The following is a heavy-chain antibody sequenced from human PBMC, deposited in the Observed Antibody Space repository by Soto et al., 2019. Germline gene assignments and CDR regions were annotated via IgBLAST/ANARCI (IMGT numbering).Heavy chain of an antibody. Sequence: GGSLRLSCAASGLSVSMNYMSWVRQVPGKGLEWVSVIYSVGDTYYADSVRGRFTISTDNLKNTLYLQMNSLRAEDTAIYYCARGRSVAGDFDYWGLGTLVTVSS. CDR2: IYSVGDT. V-gene: IGHV3-53*01. D-gene: IGHD6-19*01. CDR3: ARGRSVAGDFDY. J-gene: IGHJ4*02. CDR1: GLSVSMNY.